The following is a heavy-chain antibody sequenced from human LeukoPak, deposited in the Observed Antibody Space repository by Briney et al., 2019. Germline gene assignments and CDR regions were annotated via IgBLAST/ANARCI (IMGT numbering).Heavy chain of an antibody. V-gene: IGHV3-11*04. CDR1: EFTFSDYY. J-gene: IGHJ4*02. CDR2: ITSSSSTI. D-gene: IGHD3-10*01. CDR3: ARDLSYYGSGIDF. Sequence: GGSLRLSCAASEFTFSDYYMSWFRQAPGKGLEWVAYITSSSSTIYYADSVKGRFTISRDNAKNSLHLQINSLRAEDTAVYYCARDLSYYGSGIDFWGQGTLVTVSS.